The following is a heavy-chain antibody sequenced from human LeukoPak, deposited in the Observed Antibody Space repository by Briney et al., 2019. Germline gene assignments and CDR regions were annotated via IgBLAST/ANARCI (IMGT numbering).Heavy chain of an antibody. Sequence: GRSLRLSCAASGFTFSSYGMHWVRQAPGKGLEWVAVIWYDGSNKYYADSVKGRFTISRDNSKNTLYLQMNSLRAEDTAVYYCAKDQSVYYYYMDVWGKGTTVTVSS. V-gene: IGHV3-33*06. CDR3: AKDQSVYYYYMDV. CDR2: IWYDGSNK. CDR1: GFTFSSYG. J-gene: IGHJ6*03.